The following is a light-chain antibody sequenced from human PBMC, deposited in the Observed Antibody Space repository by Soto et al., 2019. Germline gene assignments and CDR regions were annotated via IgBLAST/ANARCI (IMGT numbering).Light chain of an antibody. V-gene: IGLV2-8*01. CDR3: SSYAGSSNV. CDR2: EVN. J-gene: IGLJ1*01. CDR1: SSDVGGYNY. Sequence: QPVLTQPPSASGSPGQSVAIYCTGTSSDVGGYNYVSWYQQHPGKAPKLMIYEVNKRPSGVPDRFSGSKSGNTASLTVSGLQAEDEADYYCSSYAGSSNVFGTGTKLTVL.